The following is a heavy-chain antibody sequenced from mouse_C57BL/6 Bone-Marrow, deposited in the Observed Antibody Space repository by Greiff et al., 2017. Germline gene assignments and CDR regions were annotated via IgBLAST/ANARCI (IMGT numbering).Heavy chain of an antibody. J-gene: IGHJ4*01. V-gene: IGHV1-52*01. CDR1: GYTFTSYW. D-gene: IGHD2-5*01. CDR2: IDPSDSET. CDR3: ARSHNYSNYPYAMDY. Sequence: VQLQQPGAELVRPGSSVKLSCKASGYTFTSYWMHWVKQRPIQGLEWIGNIDPSDSETHYNQKFKDKATLTVDKSSSTAYMQLSSLTSEDSAVYYCARSHNYSNYPYAMDYWGQGTSVTVSS.